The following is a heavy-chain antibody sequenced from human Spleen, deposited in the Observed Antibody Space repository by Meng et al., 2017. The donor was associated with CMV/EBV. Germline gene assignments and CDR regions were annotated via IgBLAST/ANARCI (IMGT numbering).Heavy chain of an antibody. J-gene: IGHJ4*02. CDR3: ARDLREYNFWSGYFFYFDY. CDR1: GFTFSSYE. D-gene: IGHD3-3*01. V-gene: IGHV3-48*03. Sequence: GESLKISCAASGFTFSSYEMNWVRQAPGKGLEWVSYISRSGNTIYNADSVKGRFTISRDNAKNSLYLQMNSLRAEDTAVYYCARDLREYNFWSGYFFYFDYWGQGTLVTVSS. CDR2: ISRSGNTI.